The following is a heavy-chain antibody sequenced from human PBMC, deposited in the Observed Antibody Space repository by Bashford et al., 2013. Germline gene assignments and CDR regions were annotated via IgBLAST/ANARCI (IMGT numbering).Heavy chain of an antibody. CDR3: ARNGSLDY. Sequence: VASVKVSCKASGYTFTGYFMHWVRQAPGQGLDWMGWIHPSGGSTVDAQSFQGRITMTRDTSTNTAYMELSSLRSDDTAVYYCARNGSLDYWGQGTLVTVSS. CDR2: IHPSGGST. CDR1: GYTFTGYF. J-gene: IGHJ4*02. D-gene: IGHD2-15*01. V-gene: IGHV1-46*01.